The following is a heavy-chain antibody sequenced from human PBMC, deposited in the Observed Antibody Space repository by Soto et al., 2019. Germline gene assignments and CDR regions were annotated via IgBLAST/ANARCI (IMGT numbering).Heavy chain of an antibody. CDR3: ARPAGVVVSGDYYYYGMDV. V-gene: IGHV5-10-1*01. CDR1: GYSFTSYW. CDR2: IDPSDSYT. J-gene: IGHJ6*02. Sequence: PGESLKISCKGSGYSFTSYWISWVRQMPGKGLEWMGRIDPSDSYTNYSPSFQGHVTISADKSISTAYLRWSSLKASDTAMYYCARPAGVVVSGDYYYYGMDVWGQGTTVTVSS. D-gene: IGHD3-22*01.